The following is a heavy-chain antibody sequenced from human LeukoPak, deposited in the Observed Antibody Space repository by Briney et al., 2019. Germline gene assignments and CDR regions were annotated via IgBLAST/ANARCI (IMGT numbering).Heavy chain of an antibody. Sequence: SGGSLRLSCAASGFTFSSYSMNWVRQAPGKGLEWVSSISSSSSYIYYADSVKGRFTISRDNAKNSLYLQMNSLRAEDTAVYYCARAREQRYCSSTSCRPIDYWGQGTLVTVSS. D-gene: IGHD2-2*01. J-gene: IGHJ4*02. CDR2: ISSSSSYI. CDR3: ARAREQRYCSSTSCRPIDY. V-gene: IGHV3-21*01. CDR1: GFTFSSYS.